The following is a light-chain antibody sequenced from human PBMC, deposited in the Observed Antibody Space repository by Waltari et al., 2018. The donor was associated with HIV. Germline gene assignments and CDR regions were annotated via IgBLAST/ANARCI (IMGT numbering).Light chain of an antibody. CDR1: QSVFYSSDNKHN. V-gene: IGKV4-1*01. CDR2: WAS. J-gene: IGKJ4*01. Sequence: IAMMQSPDSLAVSLGERAIIKCKSGQSVFYSSDNKHNVAWYQQKPGRPPKLLIYWASTRESWVPDRFSCSGSGTDFTLTINNLQAEDVAVYYCQQYYSFPVTFGGGTRVELK. CDR3: QQYYSFPVT.